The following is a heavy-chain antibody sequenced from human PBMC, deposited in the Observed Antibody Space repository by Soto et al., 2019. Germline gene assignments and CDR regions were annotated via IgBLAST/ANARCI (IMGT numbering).Heavy chain of an antibody. V-gene: IGHV4-59*01. D-gene: IGHD2-15*01. CDR2: IYYSGST. Sequence: PSETLSLTCTVSGGSISSYYWSWIRQPPGKGLEWIGYIYYSGSTNYNPSLKSRVTISVDTSKNQFSLKLSSVTAADTAVYYCARGDVVVVAATPVYYYYGMDVWGQGTTVTVSS. CDR3: ARGDVVVVAATPVYYYYGMDV. J-gene: IGHJ6*02. CDR1: GGSISSYY.